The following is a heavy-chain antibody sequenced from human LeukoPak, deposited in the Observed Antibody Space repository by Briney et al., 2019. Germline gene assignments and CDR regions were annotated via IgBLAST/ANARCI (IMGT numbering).Heavy chain of an antibody. D-gene: IGHD3-22*01. CDR1: GFTFSDYY. CDR2: IYSGGST. CDR3: ATYAGDDSSGYYYPGDAFDI. Sequence: GGSLRLSCAASGFTFSDYYMSWVRQAPGKGLEWVSVIYSGGSTYYADSVKGRFTISRDNSKNTLYLQMNSLRAEDTAVYYCATYAGDDSSGYYYPGDAFDIWGQGTMVTVSS. V-gene: IGHV3-53*01. J-gene: IGHJ3*02.